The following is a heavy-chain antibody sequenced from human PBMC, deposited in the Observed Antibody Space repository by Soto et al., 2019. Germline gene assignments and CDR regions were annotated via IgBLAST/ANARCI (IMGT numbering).Heavy chain of an antibody. Sequence: ASLKVPCNASGYTFTSYAMHWVLQAPGQRLEWMGWINAGNGNTKYSQKFQGRVTITRDTSASTAYMELSSLRSEDTAVYYCARAFQLYDSSGYPPGYWGQGTLVTVSS. J-gene: IGHJ4*02. CDR1: GYTFTSYA. V-gene: IGHV1-3*01. CDR3: ARAFQLYDSSGYPPGY. D-gene: IGHD3-22*01. CDR2: INAGNGNT.